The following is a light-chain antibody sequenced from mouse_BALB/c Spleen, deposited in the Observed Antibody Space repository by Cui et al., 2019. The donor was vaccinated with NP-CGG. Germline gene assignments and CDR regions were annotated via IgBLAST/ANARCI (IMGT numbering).Light chain of an antibody. Sequence: QAVLPPASALTPSPGETVTLTCRSSTGAVTTSNYANWVQEKPDHLFTGLIGGTNNRTPGVPARFSGSLIGDKAALTITGAQTEDETIYFCVLWYSNHWVFGGGTKLTVL. CDR3: VLWYSNHWV. J-gene: IGLJ1*01. CDR1: TGAVTTSNY. CDR2: GTN. V-gene: IGLV1*01.